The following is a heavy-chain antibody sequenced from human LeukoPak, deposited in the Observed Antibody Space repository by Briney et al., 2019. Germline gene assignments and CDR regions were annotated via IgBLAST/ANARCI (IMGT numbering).Heavy chain of an antibody. D-gene: IGHD6-13*01. Sequence: PGRSLRLSCAASGFILSRYWMSWVRQAPGKGLEYVANVNQVGNEKYYVDSVKGRFTISKDNAKNSLYLQMNSLRAEDTAVYYCAIDNSAEKGQQLANWGQGALVTVSS. CDR3: AIDNSAEKGQQLAN. V-gene: IGHV3-7*01. J-gene: IGHJ4*02. CDR1: GFILSRYW. CDR2: VNQVGNEK.